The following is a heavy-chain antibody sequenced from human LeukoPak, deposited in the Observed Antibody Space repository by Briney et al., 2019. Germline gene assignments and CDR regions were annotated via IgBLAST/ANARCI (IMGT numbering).Heavy chain of an antibody. CDR1: GFTFSNYP. J-gene: IGHJ4*02. V-gene: IGHV3-23*01. CDR3: AKCARIDWLPIDY. CDR2: ISGGGGST. Sequence: GRSLRLSCAASGFTFSNYPMMWIRQAPGKWLEWVSGISGGGGSTYYADFVKGRFTISRDNSKNTVYLQMNSLRAEDTAVYYCAKCARIDWLPIDYWGQGTLVTVSS. D-gene: IGHD3-9*01.